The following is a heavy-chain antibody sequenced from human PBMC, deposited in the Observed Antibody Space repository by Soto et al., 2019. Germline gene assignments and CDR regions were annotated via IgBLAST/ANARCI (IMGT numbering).Heavy chain of an antibody. CDR2: ISSSSSYI. CDR1: GFTFSSYS. V-gene: IGHV3-21*01. Sequence: GGALRISCAAPGFTFSSYSMNWVRQAPGKGLEWVSSISSSSSYIYYADSVKGRFTISRDNAKNSLYLQMNSLRAEDTAVYYCARDPTAVTSRFDPWGQGTLVTVSS. D-gene: IGHD4-4*01. J-gene: IGHJ5*02. CDR3: ARDPTAVTSRFDP.